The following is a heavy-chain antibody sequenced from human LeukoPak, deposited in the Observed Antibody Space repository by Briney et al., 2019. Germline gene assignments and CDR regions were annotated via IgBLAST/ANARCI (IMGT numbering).Heavy chain of an antibody. CDR2: IIPIFGTA. Sequence: SVKVSCKASGYTFTSYDINWVRQAPGQGLEWMGRIIPIFGTANYAQKFQGRDTITTDESTSTAYMELSSLRSEDTAVYYCARAAATDAFDIWGQGTMVTVSS. J-gene: IGHJ3*02. D-gene: IGHD2-15*01. CDR1: GYTFTSYD. CDR3: ARAAATDAFDI. V-gene: IGHV1-69*05.